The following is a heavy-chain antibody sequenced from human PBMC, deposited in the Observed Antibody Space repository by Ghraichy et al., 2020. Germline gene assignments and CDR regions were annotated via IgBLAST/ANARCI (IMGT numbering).Heavy chain of an antibody. CDR2: INHSGST. CDR3: ARGVNYDYIWGSYRWAYYFDY. Sequence: SETLSLTCAVYGGSFSGYYWSWIRQPPGKGLEWIGEINHSGSTNYNPSLKSRVTISVDTSKNQFSLKLSSVTAADTAVYYCARGVNYDYIWGSYRWAYYFDYWGQGTLVTVSS. D-gene: IGHD3-16*02. J-gene: IGHJ4*02. CDR1: GGSFSGYY. V-gene: IGHV4-34*01.